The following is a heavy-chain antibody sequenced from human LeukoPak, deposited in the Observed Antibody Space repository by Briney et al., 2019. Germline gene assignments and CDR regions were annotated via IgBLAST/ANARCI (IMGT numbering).Heavy chain of an antibody. CDR1: GFTFSSYE. Sequence: GGSLRLSCAASGFTFSSYEMNWVRQAPGKGLEWVSYISSSGSTIYYADSVKGRFTISRDNAKNSLYLQMNSLRAEDTAVYYCARDKGGWFGELHPGPFDYWGQGTLVTVSS. J-gene: IGHJ4*02. D-gene: IGHD3-10*01. CDR2: ISSSGSTI. CDR3: ARDKGGWFGELHPGPFDY. V-gene: IGHV3-48*03.